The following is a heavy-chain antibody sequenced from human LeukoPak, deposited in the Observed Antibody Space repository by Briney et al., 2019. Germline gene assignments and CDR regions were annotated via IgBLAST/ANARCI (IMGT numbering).Heavy chain of an antibody. CDR2: IIPIFGTA. J-gene: IGHJ6*04. Sequence: SVKVSCKASGGTFSSYAISWVRQAPGQGLEWMGGIIPIFGTANYAQKFQGRVTITADESTSTAYMELSSLRSEDTAVYYCARVSYNILTGPTAFYYYYGMDVWGKGTTVTVSS. V-gene: IGHV1-69*13. CDR3: ARVSYNILTGPTAFYYYYGMDV. CDR1: GGTFSSYA. D-gene: IGHD3-9*01.